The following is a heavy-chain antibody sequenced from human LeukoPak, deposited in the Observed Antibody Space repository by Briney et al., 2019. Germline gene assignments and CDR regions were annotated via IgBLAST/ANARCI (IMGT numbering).Heavy chain of an antibody. V-gene: IGHV3-21*01. D-gene: IGHD6-13*01. CDR3: ARFIAAPYYFDY. Sequence: GGSLLHSCRASLFHFRCYTLKWVRQAPGKGLEWVSCIISSSISIYYADSLKGRFTISRDNARNSMYLQMNSLRAEDTAVYYCARFIAAPYYFDYWGRGTLVTVSS. J-gene: IGHJ4*02. CDR2: IISSSISI. CDR1: LFHFRCYT.